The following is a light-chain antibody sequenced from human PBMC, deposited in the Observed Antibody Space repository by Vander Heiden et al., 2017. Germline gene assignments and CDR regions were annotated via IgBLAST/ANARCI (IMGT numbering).Light chain of an antibody. V-gene: IGLV3-1*01. Sequence: SYELTPPPSVSVSPGLTDTITCSGDKLGDKYACWYQQKPGQSPVLVIYQDSRRPSGIPERFSGSNSGNTATLTISGTQAMDEADYYCQAWDSSTHVVFGGGTKLTVL. CDR3: QAWDSSTHVV. CDR2: QDS. CDR1: KLGDKY. J-gene: IGLJ2*01.